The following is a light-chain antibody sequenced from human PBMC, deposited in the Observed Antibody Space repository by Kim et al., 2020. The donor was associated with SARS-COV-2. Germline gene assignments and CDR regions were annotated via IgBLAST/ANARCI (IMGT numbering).Light chain of an antibody. V-gene: IGKV3-20*01. CDR1: QSVTSNF. J-gene: IGKJ1*01. CDR2: GAS. Sequence: EIVFTQSPGTLSLSPGERATLSCRAGQSVTSNFLAWYQQKPGQAPRLLIYGASSRATDIPDRFSGSGSGTDFTLTISRLEPEDFVVYYCQQYGNSPWTFGRETKEDIK. CDR3: QQYGNSPWT.